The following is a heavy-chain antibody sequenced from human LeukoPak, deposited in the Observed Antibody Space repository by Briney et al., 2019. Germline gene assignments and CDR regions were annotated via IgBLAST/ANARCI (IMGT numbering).Heavy chain of an antibody. Sequence: PSETLSLTCTVSGGSISSSSYYWVWIRQPPGKGLEWIGSIYYSGSTYYNPSLKSRLTISIDTSKNQFSLKLSSVTAADTAVYYCARGYCSGGSCYSYYYYNYMDVWGKGTTVTVSS. CDR3: ARGYCSGGSCYSYYYYNYMDV. V-gene: IGHV4-39*07. D-gene: IGHD2-15*01. CDR1: GGSISSSSYY. CDR2: IYYSGST. J-gene: IGHJ6*03.